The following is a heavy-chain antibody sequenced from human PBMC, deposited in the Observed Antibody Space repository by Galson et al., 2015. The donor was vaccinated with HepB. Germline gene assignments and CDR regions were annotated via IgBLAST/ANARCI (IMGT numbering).Heavy chain of an antibody. CDR2: ISPLFGAA. V-gene: IGHV1-69*06. CDR1: GGTFGRHS. J-gene: IGHJ4*02. Sequence: SVKVSCKASGGTFGRHSINWVRQAPGQGPEWLGDISPLFGAANYAAKFQGRVTISADKSTGTAYMHLRSLRSEDTAVYYCATNAARGVFFEFWGQGTLVTVSS. CDR3: ATNAARGVFFEF. D-gene: IGHD3-10*01.